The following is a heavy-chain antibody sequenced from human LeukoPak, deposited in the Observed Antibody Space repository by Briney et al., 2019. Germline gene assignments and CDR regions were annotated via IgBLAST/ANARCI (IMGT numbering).Heavy chain of an antibody. D-gene: IGHD3-22*01. CDR1: GFTFSSYA. V-gene: IGHV3-23*01. J-gene: IGHJ5*02. CDR2: VSGSGGTT. Sequence: PGGSLRLSCAASGFTFSSYAMSWVRQAPGKGLEWVSAVSGSGGTTYYADSVKGRFTIPRDNSKDTLYLQVNSLRAEDTAVYYCAKRGLVGSSGFKNNWFDPWGQGTLVTVSS. CDR3: AKRGLVGSSGFKNNWFDP.